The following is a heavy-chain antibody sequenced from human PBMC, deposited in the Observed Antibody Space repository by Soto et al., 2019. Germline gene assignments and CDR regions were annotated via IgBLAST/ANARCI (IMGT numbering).Heavy chain of an antibody. V-gene: IGHV4-59*01. J-gene: IGHJ4*02. CDR3: ARTRPYYGDYYFDY. D-gene: IGHD4-17*01. Sequence: ETLSLTCTDSGGSISSYYWSLIRQPPGKGLEWIGYIYYSGSTNYNPSLKSRVTISVDTSKNQFSLKLSSVTAADTAVYYCARTRPYYGDYYFDYWGQGTLVTVSS. CDR2: IYYSGST. CDR1: GGSISSYY.